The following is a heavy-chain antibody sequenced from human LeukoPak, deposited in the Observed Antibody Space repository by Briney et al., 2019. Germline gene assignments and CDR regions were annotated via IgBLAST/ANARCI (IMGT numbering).Heavy chain of an antibody. J-gene: IGHJ3*01. CDR1: GFTFSGHW. CDR2: MNGDGSQI. Sequence: GGSLRLSCAASGFTFSGHWMSWVRQAPAKGLEWVAHMNGDGSQIYYMDFVKGRFTISRDNAKNSLYLQMNGLRAEDTAVYYCVAWGNSGNSWGQGTLVIVSS. V-gene: IGHV3-7*01. CDR3: VAWGNSGNS. D-gene: IGHD1-26*01.